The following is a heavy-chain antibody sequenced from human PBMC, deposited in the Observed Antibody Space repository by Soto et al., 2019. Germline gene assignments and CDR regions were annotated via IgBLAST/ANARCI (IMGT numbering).Heavy chain of an antibody. CDR2: IWYDGSNK. Sequence: QVQLVESGGGVVQPGRSLRLSCAASGFTFSSYGMHCVRHAPGTGLEWVAVIWYDGSNKYYADSVKGRFTISRDNSKNTLYLQMNSLRAEDTAGYYCARWGIAAGDYWGKGTLVTVSS. J-gene: IGHJ4*02. CDR3: ARWGIAAGDY. D-gene: IGHD6-13*01. V-gene: IGHV3-33*01. CDR1: GFTFSSYG.